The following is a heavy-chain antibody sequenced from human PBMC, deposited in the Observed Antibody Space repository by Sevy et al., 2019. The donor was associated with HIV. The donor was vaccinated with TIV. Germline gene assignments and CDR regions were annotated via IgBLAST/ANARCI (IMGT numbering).Heavy chain of an antibody. CDR2: IKLDGSEK. Sequence: LSLTCAASGFTFSNYWMSWVRQAPGKGLEWVANIKLDGSEKYYVDSVKGRFTVSRDNAKSSVYLQMNSLRAEDTAVYYCARENGWDLLDYWGQGTLVTVSS. J-gene: IGHJ4*02. CDR1: GFTFSNYW. CDR3: ARENGWDLLDY. V-gene: IGHV3-7*01. D-gene: IGHD1-26*01.